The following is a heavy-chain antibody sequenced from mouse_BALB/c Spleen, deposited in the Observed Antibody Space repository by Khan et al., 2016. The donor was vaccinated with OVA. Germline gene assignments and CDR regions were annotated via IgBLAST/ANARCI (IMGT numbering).Heavy chain of an antibody. J-gene: IGHJ3*01. CDR1: GYTFTSYW. Sequence: QVQLQQSGAELAKPGASVKMSCKASGYTFTSYWMHWVKQRPGQGLEWIGYSNPSTGYTEFNQKFKDKATMTADKSSSTAYMQLSSLTSEDSAVYYGARGGYGNYGAYWGQGTLVTVSA. V-gene: IGHV1-7*01. D-gene: IGHD2-10*02. CDR2: SNPSTGYT. CDR3: ARGGYGNYGAY.